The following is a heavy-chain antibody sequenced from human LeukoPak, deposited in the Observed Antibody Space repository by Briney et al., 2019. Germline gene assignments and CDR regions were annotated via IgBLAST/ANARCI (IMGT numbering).Heavy chain of an antibody. Sequence: ASVKVSCKASGYTFTGYYMHWVRQAPGQGLEWMGWIDPNSGGTKYGQKFQGWVTMTRDTSITTAYLDLRRLRSDDTALYYCARLTGDRAFDIWGQGTMVTVS. CDR1: GYTFTGYY. CDR2: IDPNSGGT. CDR3: ARLTGDRAFDI. D-gene: IGHD3-9*01. J-gene: IGHJ3*02. V-gene: IGHV1-2*04.